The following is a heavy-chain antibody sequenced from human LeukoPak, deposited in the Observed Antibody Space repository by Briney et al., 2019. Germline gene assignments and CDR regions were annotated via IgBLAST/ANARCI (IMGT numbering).Heavy chain of an antibody. V-gene: IGHV1-46*01. CDR1: GYTFTSYY. D-gene: IGHD3-22*01. Sequence: ASVKVSCKASGYTFTSYYMHWVRQAPGRGLEWMGIINPSGGSTSYAQKFQGRVTMTRDTSTSTVYMELSSLRSEDTAVYYCARSLGPYYYDSSGPDQGAQGYWGQGTLVTVSS. CDR3: ARSLGPYYYDSSGPDQGAQGY. J-gene: IGHJ4*02. CDR2: INPSGGST.